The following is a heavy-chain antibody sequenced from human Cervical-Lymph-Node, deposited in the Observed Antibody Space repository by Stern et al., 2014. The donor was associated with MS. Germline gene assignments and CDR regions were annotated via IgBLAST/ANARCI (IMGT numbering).Heavy chain of an antibody. CDR1: GGPISTGKQY. Sequence: QMQLQESGPGLVKPSQTLSLTCPVSGGPISTGKQYWGWIRQHPGKALEWIGHIYYSGGTHYNPSLKSRKNISLDPSKNHVTLTLTSMTATDTAMYYCARGGNYARGGALTFDYWGQGTLVTVSS. D-gene: IGHD3-10*02. CDR2: IYYSGGT. J-gene: IGHJ4*02. CDR3: ARGGNYARGGALTFDY. V-gene: IGHV4-31*03.